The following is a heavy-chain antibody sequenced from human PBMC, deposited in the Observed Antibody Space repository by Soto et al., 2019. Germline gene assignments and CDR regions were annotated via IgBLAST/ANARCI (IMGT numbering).Heavy chain of an antibody. D-gene: IGHD1-26*01. J-gene: IGHJ4*02. V-gene: IGHV2-5*02. CDR1: GFSLTTTGLG. Sequence: QITLRESGPSLVKPTETLTLTCTFSGFSLTTTGLGVGWVRQPPGKALEWLAVVFLDDGERYRPSLKTRVTITKDTSKNQVVLTMTNMDPVDTATYYCTQIYGSGSWGWYFHSWGQGSLVTVSS. CDR2: VFLDDGE. CDR3: TQIYGSGSWGWYFHS.